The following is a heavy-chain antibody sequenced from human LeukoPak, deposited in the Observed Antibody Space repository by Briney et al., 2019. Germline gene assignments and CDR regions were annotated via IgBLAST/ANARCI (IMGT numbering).Heavy chain of an antibody. CDR2: ISSSSNAI. CDR1: GFTFSSYS. J-gene: IGHJ4*02. V-gene: IGHV3-48*01. Sequence: GGSLRLSCAASGFTFSSYSMNWVRQAPGKGLEWVSYISSSSNAIDYADSVKGRFTISRDNAKKSLYLQMNSLRAEDTAVYYCATDLPTSYWGQGTLVTVSS. CDR3: ATDLPTSY.